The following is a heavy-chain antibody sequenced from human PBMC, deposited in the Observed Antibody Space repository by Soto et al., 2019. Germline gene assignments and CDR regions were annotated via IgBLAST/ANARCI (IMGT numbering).Heavy chain of an antibody. V-gene: IGHV1-18*01. J-gene: IGHJ4*02. CDR3: ARDRAVAGTDY. D-gene: IGHD6-19*01. CDR1: GYTFTSYG. Sequence: QVPLVQSGAEVKKPGASVKVSCKASGYTFTSYGISWVRQAPGQGLEWMGWISAYNGNTNYAQKLQGRVTMTTDTSTRTPYMELRSLISDDTAVYYCARDRAVAGTDYRGQGTLVTVSS. CDR2: ISAYNGNT.